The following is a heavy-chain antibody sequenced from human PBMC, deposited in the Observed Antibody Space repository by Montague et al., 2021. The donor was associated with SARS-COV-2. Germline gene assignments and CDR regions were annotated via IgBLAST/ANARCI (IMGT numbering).Heavy chain of an antibody. D-gene: IGHD4-17*01. CDR1: GDSVWSNTAA. CDR2: TNYRSKWTS. V-gene: IGHV6-1*01. J-gene: IGHJ4*02. CDR3: VRDTGSAQAGFDA. Sequence: XAISGDSVWSNTAAWNWIRQSPSGGLEWLGRTNYRSKWTSDCATSVEGRISIDPDTSKNQFFLHLRSVTPEDTGVYYCVRDTGSAQAGFDAWGQGTLVTVSS.